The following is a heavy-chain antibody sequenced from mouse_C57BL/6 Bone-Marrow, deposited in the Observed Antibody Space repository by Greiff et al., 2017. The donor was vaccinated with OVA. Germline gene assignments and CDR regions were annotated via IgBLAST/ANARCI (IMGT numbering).Heavy chain of an antibody. Sequence: QVHVKQSGAELARPGASVKLSCKASGYTFTSYGISWVKQRTGQGLEWIGEIYPRSGNTYYTEKFKGKATLTADKSSSTAYMELRSLTSEDSAVYFCAEGGTTVVAPYYYAMDYWGQGTSVTVSS. V-gene: IGHV1-81*01. CDR1: GYTFTSYG. J-gene: IGHJ4*01. CDR3: AEGGTTVVAPYYYAMDY. D-gene: IGHD1-1*01. CDR2: IYPRSGNT.